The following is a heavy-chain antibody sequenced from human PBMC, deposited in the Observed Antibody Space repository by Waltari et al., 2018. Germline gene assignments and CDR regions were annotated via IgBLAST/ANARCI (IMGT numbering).Heavy chain of an antibody. CDR3: ARLDLVGSRYYFDY. V-gene: IGHV4-59*08. CDR2: MYSSGTT. J-gene: IGHJ4*02. Sequence: QVQLQESGPGLVKPSETLSLTCTVSGDSVSASFWSWIRHSPGKGLEWIAYMYSSGTTNYNPSLRSRVTISLDTSKNQVSLKLSSMTAADTAVYYCARLDLVGSRYYFDYWSQGTLVTVSS. CDR1: GDSVSASF. D-gene: IGHD1-26*01.